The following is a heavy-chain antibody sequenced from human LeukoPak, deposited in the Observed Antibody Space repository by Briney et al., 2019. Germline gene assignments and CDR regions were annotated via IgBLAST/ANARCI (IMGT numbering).Heavy chain of an antibody. V-gene: IGHV3-7*01. CDR3: ARVQEYYDSSGYFWDY. CDR1: GFTFSAYW. Sequence: GESLRLSCAASGFTFSAYWMSWVRQAPGKGLEWVANIKQDGSEKYYVDSVKGRFTISRDNAKNSLYLQMNSLRAEDTAVYYCARVQEYYDSSGYFWDYWGQGTLVTVSS. CDR2: IKQDGSEK. J-gene: IGHJ4*02. D-gene: IGHD3-22*01.